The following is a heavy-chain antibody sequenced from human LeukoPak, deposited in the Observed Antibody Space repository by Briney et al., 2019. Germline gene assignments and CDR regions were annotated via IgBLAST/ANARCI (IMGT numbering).Heavy chain of an antibody. CDR1: GFSLTSYG. Sequence: GASVKVSYKASGFSLTSYGISWVRQAPGQGLEWMGWISAYNGNTNYAQKLQRRVTMPTDTSTSTAYLELRSLRSDDPAVYYCARVRATLGQQGVLDYWGQGTLVTVSS. J-gene: IGHJ4*02. CDR3: ARVRATLGQQGVLDY. CDR2: ISAYNGNT. D-gene: IGHD5-24*01. V-gene: IGHV1-18*01.